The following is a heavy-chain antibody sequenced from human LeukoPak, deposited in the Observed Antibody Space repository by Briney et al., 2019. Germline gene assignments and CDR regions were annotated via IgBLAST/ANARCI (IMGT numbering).Heavy chain of an antibody. V-gene: IGHV4-30-4*01. CDR2: IYYSGST. D-gene: IGHD6-13*01. J-gene: IGHJ4*02. CDR3: ATAGGQQLVQFDY. CDR1: GGSISSGDYY. Sequence: SETLSLTCTVPGGSISSGDYYWSWIRQPPGKGLEWIGYIYYSGSTYYNPSLKSRVTISVDTSKNQFSLKLSSVTAADTAVYYCATAGGQQLVQFDYWGQGTLVTVSS.